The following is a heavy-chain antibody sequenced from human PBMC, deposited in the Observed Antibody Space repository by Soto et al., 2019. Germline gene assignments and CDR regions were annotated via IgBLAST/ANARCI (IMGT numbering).Heavy chain of an antibody. D-gene: IGHD3-10*01. CDR3: AKGGTMVRGVLDV. CDR2: ISVSGGST. J-gene: IGHJ6*02. Sequence: LRLSCAASGFTFSSYAMSWVRQAPGKGLELVSAISVSGGSTYYADSVKGRFTISRDNSKNTLYLQMNSLRAEDTAVYYCAKGGTMVRGVLDVWGQGTTVTVSS. V-gene: IGHV3-23*01. CDR1: GFTFSSYA.